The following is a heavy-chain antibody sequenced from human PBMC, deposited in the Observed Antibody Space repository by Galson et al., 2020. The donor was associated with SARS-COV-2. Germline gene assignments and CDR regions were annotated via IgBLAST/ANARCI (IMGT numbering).Heavy chain of an antibody. CDR3: ARGNVAQNFFDP. Sequence: SDTLSLTCSVSDYSISTNFHWDWIRQPPGKGRDWIVLIYRSGNTFHSPSLESRVTISMDTSNNHLSLDLRSVTAADTAIYYCARGNVAQNFFDPWGQGILVTVSS. CDR1: DYSISTNFH. J-gene: IGHJ5*02. V-gene: IGHV4-38-2*02. D-gene: IGHD5-12*01. CDR2: IYRSGNT.